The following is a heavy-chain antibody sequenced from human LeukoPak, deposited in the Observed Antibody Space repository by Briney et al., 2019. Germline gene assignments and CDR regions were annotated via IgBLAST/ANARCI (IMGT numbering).Heavy chain of an antibody. Sequence: GGSLRLACVASGFTFSSYGMHWVRQAPGKGLEWVAVISYDGSNKYYADSVKGRFTISRDNSKNTLYLQMNSLSIEDTAVYYCANGEISRFDYWGQGTLVTVSS. V-gene: IGHV3-30*18. CDR3: ANGEISRFDY. D-gene: IGHD2-2*01. CDR1: GFTFSSYG. J-gene: IGHJ4*02. CDR2: ISYDGSNK.